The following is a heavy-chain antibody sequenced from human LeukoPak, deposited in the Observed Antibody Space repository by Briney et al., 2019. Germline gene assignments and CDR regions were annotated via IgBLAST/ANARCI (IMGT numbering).Heavy chain of an antibody. J-gene: IGHJ4*02. Sequence: GGSLRLSCAASGFTFSGYWMTWVRQAPGKGLEWVANIKQDGSEKYYVDSVKGRFTISRDNAKNSLYMQMHSLRAEDTAVYYCARESYGAYIFDCWGQGTLVTVSS. CDR2: IKQDGSEK. CDR1: GFTFSGYW. CDR3: ARESYGAYIFDC. V-gene: IGHV3-7*05. D-gene: IGHD4/OR15-4a*01.